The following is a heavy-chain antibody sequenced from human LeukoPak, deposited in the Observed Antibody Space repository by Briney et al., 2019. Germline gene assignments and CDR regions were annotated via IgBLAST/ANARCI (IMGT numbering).Heavy chain of an antibody. V-gene: IGHV1-18*01. D-gene: IGHD3-22*01. J-gene: IGHJ4*02. Sequence: ASVKVSCKTSGYTFTNYGFTWVRQAPGQGLEWMGWVSAYNLHTNYAQSLQGRVTMTTDTSTNTAYMELRSLRSDDTAVYYCARGDSSGYYDWGQGTLVTVSS. CDR2: VSAYNLHT. CDR1: GYTFTNYG. CDR3: ARGDSSGYYD.